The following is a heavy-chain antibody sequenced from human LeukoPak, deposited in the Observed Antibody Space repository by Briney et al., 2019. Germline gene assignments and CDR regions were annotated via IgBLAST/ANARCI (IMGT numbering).Heavy chain of an antibody. V-gene: IGHV1-2*02. CDR2: INPNSGGT. CDR3: ARDPPYNWNDGADNLDY. D-gene: IGHD1-1*01. Sequence: ASVKVSCKASGYTFTAYYMHWVRQAPGQGLEWMGWINPNSGGTNYAQNFQGRVTMTRDTSITTAYMELSRLRSDDTAVYYCARDPPYNWNDGADNLDYWGQGTLVTVSS. J-gene: IGHJ4*02. CDR1: GYTFTAYY.